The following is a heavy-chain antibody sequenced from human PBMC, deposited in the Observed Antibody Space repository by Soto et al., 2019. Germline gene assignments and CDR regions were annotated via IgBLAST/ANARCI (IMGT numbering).Heavy chain of an antibody. V-gene: IGHV2-26*01. CDR2: VFSNDEK. J-gene: IGHJ6*04. CDR1: GFSLSNARMG. CDR3: ACIPDYDILTGYQYYHYDMDV. D-gene: IGHD3-9*01. Sequence: SGPTLVNPTETLTLTCTVSGFSLSNARMGVSWIRQTPGKAPEWLAHVFSNDEKSYSTSLKSRLTISRDTTKSQVVLSMTNMDPVDSATYYCACIPDYDILTGYQYYHYDMDVWGKGITVTVFS.